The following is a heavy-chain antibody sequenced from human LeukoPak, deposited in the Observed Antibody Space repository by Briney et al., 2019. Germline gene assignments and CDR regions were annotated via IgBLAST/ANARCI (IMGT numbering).Heavy chain of an antibody. J-gene: IGHJ4*02. CDR1: GFTLSTYR. CDR2: SSSTTSAT. V-gene: IGHV3-48*02. CDR3: AREDRVRASIDY. Sequence: PGGCLRLSCAASGFTLSTYRMNWVRQAPGKGLEWVSYSSSTTSATYYTDSVKGRFTISRDNAKNYLYLQMNGLRDEDTAVYYCAREDRVRASIDYWGQGTLVTV. D-gene: IGHD1-26*01.